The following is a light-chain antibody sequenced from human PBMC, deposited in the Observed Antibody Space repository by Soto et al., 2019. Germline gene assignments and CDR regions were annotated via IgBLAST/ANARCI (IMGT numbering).Light chain of an antibody. J-gene: IGKJ1*01. CDR2: AAS. CDR1: QGIRND. Sequence: DIQMTQSPSSLSASVGDRVTITCRASQGIRNDVGWYQQKPGKAPKLLIYAASSLQSGVPSRFSGSGSGTEFTLTISSLQPDDFATYYCQHYNSYSEAFGQGTKVDIK. V-gene: IGKV1-17*01. CDR3: QHYNSYSEA.